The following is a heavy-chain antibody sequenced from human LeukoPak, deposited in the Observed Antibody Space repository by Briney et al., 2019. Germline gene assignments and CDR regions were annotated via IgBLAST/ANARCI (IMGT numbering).Heavy chain of an antibody. CDR2: LSGSGGST. Sequence: GGSLRLSCAASGFTFSSYAMSWVRQAPGKGLEWVSALSGSGGSTYYADSVKGRFTISRDSCKNTLYLQMNSLRAEDTAVFYCAKHSGYSYSGSFDYWGQGTLVTVSS. D-gene: IGHD3-22*01. V-gene: IGHV3-23*01. CDR1: GFTFSSYA. CDR3: AKHSGYSYSGSFDY. J-gene: IGHJ4*02.